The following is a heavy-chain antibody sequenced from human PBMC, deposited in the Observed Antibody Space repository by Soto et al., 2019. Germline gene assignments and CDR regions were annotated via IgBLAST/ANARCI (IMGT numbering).Heavy chain of an antibody. Sequence: SETLSLTCTVSGGSISSYYRSWIRQPPGKGLEWIGYIYYSGSTNYNPSLKSRVTISVDTSKNQFSLKLSSVTAADTAVYYCARGPYINYYYYYGMDVWGQGTTVTVSS. CDR2: IYYSGST. D-gene: IGHD1-20*01. CDR3: ARGPYINYYYYYGMDV. CDR1: GGSISSYY. J-gene: IGHJ6*02. V-gene: IGHV4-59*01.